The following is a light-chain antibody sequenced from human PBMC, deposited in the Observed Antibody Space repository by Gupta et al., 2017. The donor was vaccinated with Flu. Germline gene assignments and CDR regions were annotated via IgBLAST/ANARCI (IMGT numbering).Light chain of an antibody. CDR3: GTWYSSLSAGV. J-gene: IGLJ3*02. Sequence: QSVLTQTPSVSAAPGQKVTISCSGSTSNIGKNYVCWYQQVPGTAPKLLIYENSERPSGIPDRFSGPKSGTSATLGITGLQTGDEADYYCGTWYSSLSAGVFGGGTKLTVL. V-gene: IGLV1-51*02. CDR2: ENS. CDR1: TSNIGKNY.